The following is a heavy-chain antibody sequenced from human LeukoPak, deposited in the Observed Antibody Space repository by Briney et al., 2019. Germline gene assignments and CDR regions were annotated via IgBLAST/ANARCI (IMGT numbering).Heavy chain of an antibody. CDR3: ARHSRSGYGDYESAFDI. CDR2: FYCTGST. J-gene: IGHJ3*02. D-gene: IGHD5-12*01. V-gene: IGHV4-39*01. Sequence: PSETLSLTCIVSGGSISSSGYYWDWIRQPPGKGLEWIGNFYCTGSTYYNPSLKSRITISVDTSKNQFSLKLRSVTAADTAVYYCARHSRSGYGDYESAFDIWGQGTMVTVSS. CDR1: GGSISSSGYY.